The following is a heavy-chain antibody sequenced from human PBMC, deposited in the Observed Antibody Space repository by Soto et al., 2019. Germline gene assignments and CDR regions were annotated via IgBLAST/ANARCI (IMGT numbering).Heavy chain of an antibody. CDR2: INAGNGNT. Sequence: QVQLVQSGAEVKKPGASVKVSCKASGYTFTSYAMHWVRQAPGQRLEWMGWINAGNGNTKYSQKFQGRVTITRDTSASTAYMELSSLRSEDTAVYYCARVLSYGGYYYYGMDVWGQGTTVTVSS. J-gene: IGHJ6*02. D-gene: IGHD2-8*01. V-gene: IGHV1-3*01. CDR3: ARVLSYGGYYYYGMDV. CDR1: GYTFTSYA.